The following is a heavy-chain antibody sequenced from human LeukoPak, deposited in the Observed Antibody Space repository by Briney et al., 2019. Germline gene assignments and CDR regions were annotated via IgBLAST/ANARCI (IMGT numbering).Heavy chain of an antibody. Sequence: ASVKVSCKASGYTFTSYGISWVRQAPGQGLEWMGWISAYNGNTNYAQKLQGRVTMTTDTSTSTAYMELRSLRSDDTAVYYCARVSLDILTGYYTGPDYWGQGTLVTVSS. D-gene: IGHD3-9*01. V-gene: IGHV1-18*01. CDR1: GYTFTSYG. J-gene: IGHJ4*02. CDR3: ARVSLDILTGYYTGPDY. CDR2: ISAYNGNT.